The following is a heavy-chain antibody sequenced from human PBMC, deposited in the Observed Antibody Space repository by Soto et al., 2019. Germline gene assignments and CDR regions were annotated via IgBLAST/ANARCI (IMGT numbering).Heavy chain of an antibody. CDR1: GGSISSYY. CDR2: IYYSGST. J-gene: IGHJ4*02. Sequence: QVQLQESGPGLVKPSETLSLTCTVSGGSISSYYWSWIRQPPGKGLEWIGYIYYSGSTNYNPSLKSRVTISVDTSKNQSSLKLSSVTAADTAVYYCARLGDEDYWGQGTLVTVSS. D-gene: IGHD3-10*01. V-gene: IGHV4-59*08. CDR3: ARLGDEDY.